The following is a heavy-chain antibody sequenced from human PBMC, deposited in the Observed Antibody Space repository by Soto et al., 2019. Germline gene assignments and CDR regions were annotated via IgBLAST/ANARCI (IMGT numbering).Heavy chain of an antibody. CDR2: INHSGST. CDR3: ARGRKDFCSGYYRGVDYYGYIDV. D-gene: IGHD3-3*01. CDR1: GGSTSSYY. J-gene: IGHJ6*03. V-gene: IGHV4-34*01. Sequence: SGTLSLTCTVSGGSTSSYYWSWIRQPPGKGLEWIGEINHSGSTNYNPSLKSRVTISVDTSKNQFSLKLSSVTAADTAVYYCARGRKDFCSGYYRGVDYYGYIDVWGKGTTVTVSS.